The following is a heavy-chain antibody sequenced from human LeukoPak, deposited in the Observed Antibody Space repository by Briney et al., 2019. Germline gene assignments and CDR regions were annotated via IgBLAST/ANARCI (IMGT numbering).Heavy chain of an antibody. D-gene: IGHD3-3*02. CDR3: ARVRLADERAWAY. Sequence: ASVTVSCKASGYTFSDFHIHWVRQAPGQGLEYVGWITPKSGDTYSPQRFQGRVTMTRDASISTAYMELSSLRSDDTAVYFCARVRLADERAWAYGGQGTLVTVSA. CDR1: GYTFSDFH. CDR2: ITPKSGDT. J-gene: IGHJ4*02. V-gene: IGHV1-2*02.